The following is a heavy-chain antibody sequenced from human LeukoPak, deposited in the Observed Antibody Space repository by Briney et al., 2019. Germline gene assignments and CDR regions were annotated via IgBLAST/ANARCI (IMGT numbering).Heavy chain of an antibody. J-gene: IGHJ3*02. Sequence: GXXLRLSCAASGFTFSSYAMSWVRQAPGKGLEWVSAISGSGGSTYYPDSVKLRFTISRYNSKNTLYLQMNSLRAEDTAVYYCAKEYAIFGVVMNAFDIWGQGTMVTVSS. CDR3: AKEYAIFGVVMNAFDI. V-gene: IGHV3-23*01. D-gene: IGHD3-3*01. CDR2: ISGSGGST. CDR1: GFTFSSYA.